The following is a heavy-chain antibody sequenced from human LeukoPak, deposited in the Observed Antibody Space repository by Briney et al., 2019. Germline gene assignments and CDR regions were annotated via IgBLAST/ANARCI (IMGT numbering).Heavy chain of an antibody. CDR3: ARSAYYNGHGNYYDY. D-gene: IGHD3-22*01. CDR1: GFTFSNFW. V-gene: IGHV3-74*03. J-gene: IGHJ4*02. Sequence: PGGSLRLSCVGSGFTFSNFWMHWVRQAPGKGPVWVSRISNNGITTTDADSVRGRFTISRDNAKNTLYLQMNSLRAEDTAVYYCARSAYYNGHGNYYDYWGQGTLVTVSS. CDR2: ISNNGITT.